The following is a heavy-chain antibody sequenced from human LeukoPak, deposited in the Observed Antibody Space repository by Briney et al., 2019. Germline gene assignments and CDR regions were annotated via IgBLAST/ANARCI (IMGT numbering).Heavy chain of an antibody. D-gene: IGHD5-24*01. V-gene: IGHV4-34*01. J-gene: IGHJ4*02. CDR1: GGSCDDYY. CDR2: IHPSGIF. CDR3: ARGRDRSKAGDH. Sequence: SETLSLTCAVYGGSCDDYYCSWLRQPPGKGLEWIGEIHPSGIFYYNSSLLSRVTISIDTSKSQFSLRLTSVTAADTAFYYCARGRDRSKAGDHWGQGSLITVSS.